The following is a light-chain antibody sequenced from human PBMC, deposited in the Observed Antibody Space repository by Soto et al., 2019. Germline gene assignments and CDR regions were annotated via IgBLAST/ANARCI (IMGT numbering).Light chain of an antibody. Sequence: EIVLTQSPGTLSVSPGGRATLSCRASQSVSSNLAWYQQKPGQAPRLLIYGASTRATGFPARFSGSGSGTEFTLTISSLQSEDFAVYYCQQYKNWPLTFGGGTRVEIK. CDR2: GAS. V-gene: IGKV3-15*01. CDR1: QSVSSN. J-gene: IGKJ4*01. CDR3: QQYKNWPLT.